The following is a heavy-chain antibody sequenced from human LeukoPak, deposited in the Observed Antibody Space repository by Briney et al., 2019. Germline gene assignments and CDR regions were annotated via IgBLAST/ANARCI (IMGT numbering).Heavy chain of an antibody. CDR2: ISSSSSYT. D-gene: IGHD5-18*01. CDR3: AREVDTAMVLSIGDDY. Sequence: PGGSLRLSCAASGFTFSDHYMGWIRQAPGKGLEWVSYISSSSSYTNYADSVKGRFTISRDNAKNSLYLQMNSLRAEDTAVYYCAREVDTAMVLSIGDDYWGQGTLVTVSS. V-gene: IGHV3-11*06. CDR1: GFTFSDHY. J-gene: IGHJ4*02.